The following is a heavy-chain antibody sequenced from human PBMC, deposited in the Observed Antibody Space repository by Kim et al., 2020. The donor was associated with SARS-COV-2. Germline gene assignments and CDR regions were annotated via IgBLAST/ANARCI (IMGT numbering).Heavy chain of an antibody. D-gene: IGHD1-1*01. V-gene: IGHV3-30*18. CDR3: AKVGGGNYYFDY. CDR1: GFTFSSYG. Sequence: GGSLRLSCAASGFTFSSYGMHWVRQAPGKGLEWVAVISYDGSNKYYADSVKGRFTISRDNSKNTLYLQMNSLRAEDTAVYYCAKVGGGNYYFDYWGQGTLVTVSS. CDR2: ISYDGSNK. J-gene: IGHJ4*02.